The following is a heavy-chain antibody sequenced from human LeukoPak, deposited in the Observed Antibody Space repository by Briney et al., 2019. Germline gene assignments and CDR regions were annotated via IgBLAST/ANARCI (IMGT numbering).Heavy chain of an antibody. V-gene: IGHV4-59*01. J-gene: IGHJ4*02. CDR1: GGTINNYY. D-gene: IGHD3-3*01. Sequence: PSETLSLTCNVSGGTINNYYWSWIRQPPEQGLEWIGYIYYSGDTNYTPSLRSRVIISVDGSKNPFSLRLSSLTAADTAVYYRARGTIFGVNTEWGRGTLVAATS. CDR2: IYYSGDT. CDR3: ARGTIFGVNTE.